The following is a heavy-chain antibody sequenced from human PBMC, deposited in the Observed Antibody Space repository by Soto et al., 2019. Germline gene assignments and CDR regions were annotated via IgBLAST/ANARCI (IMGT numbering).Heavy chain of an antibody. CDR3: TRDRQQVAFDS. CDR2: ISSSTTDI. CDR1: GLPFIGYS. D-gene: IGHD6-6*01. J-gene: IGHJ4*02. Sequence: EVQLVESGGGLVQPGGSLRLSCAASGLPFIGYSINWVRQAPGKGLEWVSYISSSTTDIQYADFVKGRFTISRDNAKNSVWLQMNSLRVEDTAVYYCTRDRQQVAFDSWGQGTLVTVSS. V-gene: IGHV3-48*01.